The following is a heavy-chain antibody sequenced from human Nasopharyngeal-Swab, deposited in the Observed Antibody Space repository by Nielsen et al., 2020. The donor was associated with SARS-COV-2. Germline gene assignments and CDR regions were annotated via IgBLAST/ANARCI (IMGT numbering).Heavy chain of an antibody. J-gene: IGHJ5*02. CDR3: AREGSGSYSSWFDP. V-gene: IGHV1-18*01. CDR1: GYTFTSYG. CDR2: ISAYNGNT. Sequence: ASVKVSCKASGYTFTSYGIGWVRQAPGQGLEWMGWISAYNGNTNYAQKLQGRVTMTTDTSTSTAYMELRSLRSGDTAVYYCAREGSGSYSSWFDPWGQGTLVTVSS. D-gene: IGHD1-26*01.